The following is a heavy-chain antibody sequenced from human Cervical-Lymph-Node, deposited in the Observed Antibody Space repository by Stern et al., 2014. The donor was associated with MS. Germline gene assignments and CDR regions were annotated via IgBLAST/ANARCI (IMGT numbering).Heavy chain of an antibody. CDR1: GYTFTSFA. D-gene: IGHD4-17*01. Sequence: VQLVESESELKKPGASVKVSCEASGYTFTSFAINWVRQAPGQGLEWMGWINSNTGNPTYAQGFTGRFVFSLDTSVSTAYLQISSLKAEDTAVYYCARDTHDYGDRFDYWGQGTLVTVSS. CDR2: INSNTGNP. CDR3: ARDTHDYGDRFDY. J-gene: IGHJ4*02. V-gene: IGHV7-4-1*02.